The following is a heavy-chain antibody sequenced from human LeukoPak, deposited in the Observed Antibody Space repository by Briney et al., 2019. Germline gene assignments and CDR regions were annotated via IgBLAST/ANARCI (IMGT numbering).Heavy chain of an antibody. CDR1: GFTFSSYA. D-gene: IGHD2-15*01. Sequence: GGSLRLSCAASGFTFSSYAMNWVRQAPGKGLEWVSAVSTSGDTTYYADSVKGRFTISRDNSRNTLYLQMNSLRAEDTAVYYCAKAGSHTFFDCWGQGTLVTVSS. J-gene: IGHJ4*02. CDR3: AKAGSHTFFDC. CDR2: VSTSGDTT. V-gene: IGHV3-23*01.